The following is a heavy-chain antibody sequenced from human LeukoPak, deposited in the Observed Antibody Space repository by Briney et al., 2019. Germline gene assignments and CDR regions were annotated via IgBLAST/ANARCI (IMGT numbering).Heavy chain of an antibody. J-gene: IGHJ6*02. D-gene: IGHD2-2*01. CDR1: GFTFSSYE. CDR2: ISSSGSTI. Sequence: GGSLRLSCAVSGFTFSSYEMNWVRQAPGKGLEWVSYISSSGSTIYYADSVKGRFTISRHNSKNTLYLQMNSLRAEDTAVYYCARAVVVPAAMHYYYYGMDVWGQGTTVTVSS. V-gene: IGHV3-48*01. CDR3: ARAVVVPAAMHYYYYGMDV.